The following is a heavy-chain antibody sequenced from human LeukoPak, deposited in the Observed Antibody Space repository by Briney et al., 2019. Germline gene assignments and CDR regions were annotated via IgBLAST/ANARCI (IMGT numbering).Heavy chain of an antibody. J-gene: IGHJ4*02. CDR2: IYGAGAT. D-gene: IGHD1-14*01. CDR3: TRLLPSSNHYFES. V-gene: IGHV3-53*01. Sequence: GGSLRLSCAASGFTVSNDYMSWVRQAPGKGLEWVSVIYGAGATYYADSVRGRFTISRDNSENTLFLQMNTLRAEDTAVYYYTRLLPSSNHYFESWGQGTLVTVSS. CDR1: GFTVSNDY.